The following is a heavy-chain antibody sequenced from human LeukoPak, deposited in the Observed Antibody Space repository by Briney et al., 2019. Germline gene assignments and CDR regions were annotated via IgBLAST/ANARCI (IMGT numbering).Heavy chain of an antibody. CDR2: INPSGGST. CDR3: ARIGYNHYFDF. V-gene: IGHV1-46*01. D-gene: IGHD5-24*01. CDR1: GYTFTSYY. J-gene: IGHJ4*02. Sequence: VASVKVSCKASGYTFTSYYMHWVRQAPGQGLEWMGMINPSGGSTTYAQKFQGRVTMTRDTSITTAYLELSRLRSDDTAVYYCARIGYNHYFDFWGQGTPVTVSS.